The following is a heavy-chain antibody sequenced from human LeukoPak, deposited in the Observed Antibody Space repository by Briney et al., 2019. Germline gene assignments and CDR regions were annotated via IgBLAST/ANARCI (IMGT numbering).Heavy chain of an antibody. Sequence: GGSLRLSCAASGFTFSSYSMNWVRQAPGKGLEWVSYISSSSSTIYYADSVKGRFTISRDNAKNSLYLQMNSLRAEDTAVYYCARSGRASSSWLVAHDYWGQGTLVTVSS. CDR2: ISSSSSTI. D-gene: IGHD6-13*01. J-gene: IGHJ4*02. V-gene: IGHV3-48*04. CDR3: ARSGRASSSWLVAHDY. CDR1: GFTFSSYS.